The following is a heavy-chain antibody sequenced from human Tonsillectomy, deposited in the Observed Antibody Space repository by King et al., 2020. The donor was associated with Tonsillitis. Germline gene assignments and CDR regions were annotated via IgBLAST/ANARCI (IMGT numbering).Heavy chain of an antibody. CDR1: GYTFTSYD. CDR2: MDPNSGNT. J-gene: IGHJ6*02. V-gene: IGHV1-8*01. CDR3: VSGWCYSCGSCYFSYYYYYGMDV. D-gene: IGHD2-15*01. Sequence: VQLVESGAEVKKPGASVKVSCKASGYTFTSYDINWVRQATGQGLEWMGWMDPNSGNTGYAQKFQGRVTMTRNTSISTAYMGLSSLRSEDKAVYYCVSGWCYSCGSCYFSYYYYYGMDVWGQGTTVTVSS.